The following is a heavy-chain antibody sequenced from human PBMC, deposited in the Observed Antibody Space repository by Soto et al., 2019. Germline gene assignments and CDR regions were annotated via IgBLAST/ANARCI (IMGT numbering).Heavy chain of an antibody. CDR3: ASSPAIEGATFCLTY. D-gene: IGHD1-26*01. CDR2: IYSGGST. J-gene: IGHJ4*02. Sequence: GGSLRLSCAASGFTVSSNYMSWVRQAPGKGLEWVSVIYSGGSTYYADSVKGRFTISRDNSKNTLYLQMNSLRAEDTAVYYCASSPAIEGATFCLTYWGQGTLVTVSS. V-gene: IGHV3-53*01. CDR1: GFTVSSNY.